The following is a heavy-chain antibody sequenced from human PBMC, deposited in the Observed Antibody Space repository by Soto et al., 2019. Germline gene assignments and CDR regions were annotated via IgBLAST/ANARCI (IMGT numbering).Heavy chain of an antibody. V-gene: IGHV4-59*01. J-gene: IGHJ4*02. D-gene: IGHD2-2*01. CDR3: ARGMGVPAAPHGY. CDR1: GDSISSSY. CDR2: VYYTGST. Sequence: SETLSLTCTVSGDSISSSYWSWIRQPPGKGLEWIGYVYYTGSTNYNPSLKSRVTISVDTSKNQFSLNLSFVTAADTAVYYCARGMGVPAAPHGYWGQGILVTVSS.